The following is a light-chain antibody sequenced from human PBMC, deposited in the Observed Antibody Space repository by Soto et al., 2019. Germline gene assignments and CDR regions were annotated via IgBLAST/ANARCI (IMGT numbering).Light chain of an antibody. CDR1: QSVSSNF. V-gene: IGKV3-20*01. J-gene: IGKJ1*01. CDR2: DAS. CDR3: QFYGDPPKT. Sequence: EIVLTQSPVTLSLSPWERGALSCTASQSVSSNFLAWYQQKNGQAPRLLIFDASTRATGIPDRFTGSGYGTDFNLTISRLETEDFAVYYCQFYGDPPKTFGQGTKVDIK.